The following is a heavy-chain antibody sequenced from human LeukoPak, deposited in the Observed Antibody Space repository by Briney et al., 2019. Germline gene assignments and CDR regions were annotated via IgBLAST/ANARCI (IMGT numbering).Heavy chain of an antibody. J-gene: IGHJ4*02. CDR3: ARVVDTHFDY. V-gene: IGHV3-74*01. Sequence: GGSLRLSCAASGFTFSSYWMHWVRHAPGKGLVWVSRIKSDGSTTTYADSVKGRFTTSRDNAKNTLYLQMNSLRAEDTAVYYCARVVDTHFDYWGQGTLVTVSS. CDR2: IKSDGSTT. D-gene: IGHD5-18*01. CDR1: GFTFSSYW.